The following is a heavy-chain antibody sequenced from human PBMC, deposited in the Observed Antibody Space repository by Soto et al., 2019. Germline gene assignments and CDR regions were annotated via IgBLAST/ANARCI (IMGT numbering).Heavy chain of an antibody. CDR3: ARDHAWDHNWFDP. V-gene: IGHV6-1*01. D-gene: IGHD1-26*01. CDR2: TYYRSKWYN. CDR1: VGSDSRYRGA. J-gene: IGHJ5*02. Sequence: SQTLSLSYAIPVGSDSRYRGAWNCYRQSPSRGLEWLGRTYYRSKWYNDYAVSVKSRITINPDTSKNQFSLQLNSVTPEDTAVYYCARDHAWDHNWFDPWGQGTLVPVSS.